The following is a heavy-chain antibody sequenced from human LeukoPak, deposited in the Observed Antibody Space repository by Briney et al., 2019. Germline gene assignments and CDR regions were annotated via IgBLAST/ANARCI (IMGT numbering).Heavy chain of an antibody. CDR1: GYTLTELS. Sequence: GASVKVSCKVSGYTLTELSMHWVRQAPGKGLEWMGGFDPEGGETIYAQKFQGRVTMTEDTSTDTAYMELSSLRSEDTAVYYCATATLINYYGSGSYSYWGQGTLVTVSS. CDR3: ATATLINYYGSGSYSY. J-gene: IGHJ4*02. D-gene: IGHD3-10*01. V-gene: IGHV1-24*01. CDR2: FDPEGGET.